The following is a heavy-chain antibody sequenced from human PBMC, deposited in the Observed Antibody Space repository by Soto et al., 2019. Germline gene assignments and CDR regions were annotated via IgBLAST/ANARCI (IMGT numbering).Heavy chain of an antibody. CDR1: GFTFSSYA. CDR2: ISYDGSNK. D-gene: IGHD1-26*01. Sequence: PGGSLRLSCAASGFTFSSYAMHWVRQAPGKGLEWVAVISYDGSNKYYADSVKGRFTISRDNSKNTLYLQMNSLRAEDTAVYYCARGLVVGATAGVGYWGQGTLVTVSS. V-gene: IGHV3-30-3*01. J-gene: IGHJ4*02. CDR3: ARGLVVGATAGVGY.